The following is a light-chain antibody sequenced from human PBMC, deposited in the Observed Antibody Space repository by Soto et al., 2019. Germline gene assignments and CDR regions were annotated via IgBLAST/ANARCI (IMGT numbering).Light chain of an antibody. CDR2: EVS. Sequence: QSVLTQPASVSGSPGQSITISCTGTSSDVGGYNYVSWYQQHPGKAPKLMIYEVSNRPSGVSDRFSASKSGNTASLTISGLQAEDEADYYCSSYTGTLDVFGTGTKATVL. CDR1: SSDVGGYNY. CDR3: SSYTGTLDV. V-gene: IGLV2-14*01. J-gene: IGLJ1*01.